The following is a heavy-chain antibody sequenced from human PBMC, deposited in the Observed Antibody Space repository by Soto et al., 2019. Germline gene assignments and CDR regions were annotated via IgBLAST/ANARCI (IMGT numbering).Heavy chain of an antibody. CDR1: GFTFSSYA. CDR3: AKEGYDFWSGYSRNYFDY. Sequence: EVQLLESGGGLVQPGGSLRLSCAASGFTFSSYAMSWVRQAPGKGLEWVSAISGSGGSTYYADSVKGRFTISKDNSKNTLSLQMKSLRAEDTAVYYCAKEGYDFWSGYSRNYFDYWGQGTLVTVSS. V-gene: IGHV3-23*01. D-gene: IGHD3-3*01. CDR2: ISGSGGST. J-gene: IGHJ4*02.